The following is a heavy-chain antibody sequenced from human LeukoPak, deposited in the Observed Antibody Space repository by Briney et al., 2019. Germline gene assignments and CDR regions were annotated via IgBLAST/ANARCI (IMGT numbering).Heavy chain of an antibody. CDR3: ARRRGGNYPYQYYYMDV. Sequence: GESLKISCKGSGYSFTNYWIGWVRQMPGKGLEWMGIIYPDDSDTRYSPSFQGQVTISADKSISTAYLQWSSLKASDTAMYYCARRRGGNYPYQYYYMDVWGKGTTVTVS. V-gene: IGHV5-51*01. D-gene: IGHD1-26*01. J-gene: IGHJ6*03. CDR2: IYPDDSDT. CDR1: GYSFTNYW.